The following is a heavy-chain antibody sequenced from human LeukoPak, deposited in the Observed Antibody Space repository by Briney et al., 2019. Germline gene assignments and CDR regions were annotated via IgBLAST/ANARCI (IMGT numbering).Heavy chain of an antibody. Sequence: SETLSLTCAVYGGSFSGYYWSWIRQPPGKGLEWIGEINHSGSTNYNPSLKSRVTISVDTSKNQFSLKLSSVTAADTAVYYCARGGEVVPFDIWGQGTMVTVSS. CDR1: GGSFSGYY. CDR3: ARGGEVVPFDI. J-gene: IGHJ3*02. D-gene: IGHD2-2*01. V-gene: IGHV4-34*01. CDR2: INHSGST.